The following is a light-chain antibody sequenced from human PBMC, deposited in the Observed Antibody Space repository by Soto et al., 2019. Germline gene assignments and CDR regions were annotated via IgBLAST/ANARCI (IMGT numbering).Light chain of an antibody. Sequence: DIVMTQTPLSLSVTPGQPAAISCKSSQSLLHSNGKTYLYWYLQKPGQPPQLLIYEVSNRFSGVTDGFSGSWSGTDFTLKSSRVEAEVVGDYYCMQSLQFPFTFGGGTKVEIK. J-gene: IGKJ4*01. V-gene: IGKV2D-29*01. CDR2: EVS. CDR3: MQSLQFPFT. CDR1: QSLLHSNGKTY.